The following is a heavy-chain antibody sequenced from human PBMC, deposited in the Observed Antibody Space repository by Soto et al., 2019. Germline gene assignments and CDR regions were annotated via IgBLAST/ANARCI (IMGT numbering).Heavy chain of an antibody. V-gene: IGHV1-18*04. CDR3: ARGRGYSLIPVVDDAVDV. CDR1: GYSFTGYG. J-gene: IGHJ3*01. D-gene: IGHD5-12*01. CDR2: ITTYNGDT. Sequence: QVQLVQSGGELKKPGASVKVSCKASGYSFTGYGIDWVRQAPGQGLEWLGRITTYNGDTNYAQNFQGRLTMTTDTSTGTTYMELRSLRSDDTAVYYCARGRGYSLIPVVDDAVDVWGQGTLVTVSS.